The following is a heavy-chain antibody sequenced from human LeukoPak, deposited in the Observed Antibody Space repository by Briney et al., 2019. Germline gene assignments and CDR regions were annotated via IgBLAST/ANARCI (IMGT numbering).Heavy chain of an antibody. Sequence: SGTLSLTRTVSGGFIINYYWSWIGQPPGRGLEGIGFSYYNGNTNNNPSLKSRVTISVDMSKNQFSLSLQSVTAADTAVYYCARAASRWFGAKMEYYFDYWGQGTPLTVSS. V-gene: IGHV4-59*01. CDR2: SYYNGNT. CDR3: ARAASRWFGAKMEYYFDY. CDR1: GGFIINYY. D-gene: IGHD3-10*01. J-gene: IGHJ4*02.